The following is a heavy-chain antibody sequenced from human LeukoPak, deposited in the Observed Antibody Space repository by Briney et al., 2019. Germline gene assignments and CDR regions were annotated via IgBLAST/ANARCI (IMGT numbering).Heavy chain of an antibody. CDR2: IKHSGST. D-gene: IGHD6-13*01. V-gene: IGHV4-34*01. CDR3: ARYSAAAASYFDY. CDR1: GGSFSGYY. J-gene: IGHJ4*02. Sequence: PSETLSLTCAVYGGSFSGYYWSWIRQPPGRGLEWIGEIKHSGSTNYNPSLKNRVTISVDTSKNQFSLKLSSVTAADTAVYYCARYSAAAASYFDYWGQGTLVTVSS.